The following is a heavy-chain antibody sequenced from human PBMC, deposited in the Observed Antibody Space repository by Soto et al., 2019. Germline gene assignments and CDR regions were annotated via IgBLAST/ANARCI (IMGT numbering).Heavy chain of an antibody. D-gene: IGHD3-10*01. CDR1: GFAFSTYW. CDR2: IRQDGSEI. J-gene: IGHJ4*02. Sequence: EVQLVESGGGLVQPGGSLRLSCETSGFAFSTYWMNWVRQVPGKGLEWVANIRQDGSEINYVDSVRGRFTISRDNAKRSLNLQMNSLRAEDTAVYHCVRSSGWTGDYWGQGILVTVSS. CDR3: VRSSGWTGDY. V-gene: IGHV3-7*04.